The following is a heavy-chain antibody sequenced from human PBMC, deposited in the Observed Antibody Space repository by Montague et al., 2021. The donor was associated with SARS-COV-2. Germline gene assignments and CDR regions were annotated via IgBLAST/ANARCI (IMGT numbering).Heavy chain of an antibody. D-gene: IGHD3-16*02. J-gene: IGHJ6*02. CDR2: IYYSGST. CDR3: AREYDYVWGSYRYPYYYYGMDV. V-gene: IGHV4-39*02. CDR1: GGSISSSSYY. Sequence: SETLSLTSTVSGGSISSSSYYWGWIRQPPGKGLEWIGSIYYSGSTYYNPSLKSRVTISVDTSKNQFSLKLSSVTAADTAVYYCAREYDYVWGSYRYPYYYYGMDVWGQGTTVTVSS.